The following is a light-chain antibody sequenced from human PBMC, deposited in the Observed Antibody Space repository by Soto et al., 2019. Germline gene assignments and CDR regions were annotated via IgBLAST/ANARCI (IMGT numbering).Light chain of an antibody. CDR1: QSVDTN. Sequence: EIVMTQSPVTLSVSPGERSTLSCRASQSVDTNLAWYQQKPGQAPRLLIYDASNRATGIPDRFSGSGSGTDFTLTISRLEPEDFAVYYCQQYGSSGTFGQGTKVDI. CDR3: QQYGSSGT. J-gene: IGKJ1*01. V-gene: IGKV3-20*01. CDR2: DAS.